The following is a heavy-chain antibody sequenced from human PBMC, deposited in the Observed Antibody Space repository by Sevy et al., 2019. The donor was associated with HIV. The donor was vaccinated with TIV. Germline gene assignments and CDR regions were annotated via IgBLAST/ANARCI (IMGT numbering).Heavy chain of an antibody. J-gene: IGHJ4*02. CDR3: VSLFLSYRSGWSYFDY. Sequence: GGSLRLSCAISGFTVNDKYIIWVRQAPGKGLEWVSVIFSSSSTYYADSAKGRFTISRDNSKNTVYLQMNSLRAEDKAVYYCVSLFLSYRSGWSYFDYWGQGTLVTVSS. CDR2: IFSSSST. CDR1: GFTVNDKY. D-gene: IGHD6-19*01. V-gene: IGHV3-66*02.